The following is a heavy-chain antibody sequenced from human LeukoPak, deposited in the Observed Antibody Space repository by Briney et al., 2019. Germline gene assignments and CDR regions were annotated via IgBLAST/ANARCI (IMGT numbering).Heavy chain of an antibody. CDR2: IYSGGST. J-gene: IGHJ4*02. D-gene: IGHD1-26*01. V-gene: IGHV3-66*01. CDR1: GFTVSSNY. CDR3: ASPIVGATNGY. Sequence: PGGSLRLSCAASGFTVSSNYMSWVRQAPGKGLEWVSVIYSGGSTYYADSVKGRFTISRDNSKNTLYLQMNSLRAEDTAVYYCASPIVGATNGYWGQGTLVTVSS.